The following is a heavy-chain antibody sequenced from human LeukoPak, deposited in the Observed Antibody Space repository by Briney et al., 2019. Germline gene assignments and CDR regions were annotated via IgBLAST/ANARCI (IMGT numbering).Heavy chain of an antibody. CDR1: GITLSNYG. CDR3: AKRGVVIRVILVGFHKEAYYFDS. D-gene: IGHD3-22*01. V-gene: IGHV3-23*01. J-gene: IGHJ4*02. Sequence: GGSLRLSCAVSGITLSNYGMSWVRQAPGKGLEWVAGISDSGGRTNYADSVKGRFTISSDNPKNTLYLQMNSLRPEDTAVYFCAKRGVVIRVILVGFHKEAYYFDSWGQGVLVTVSS. CDR2: ISDSGGRT.